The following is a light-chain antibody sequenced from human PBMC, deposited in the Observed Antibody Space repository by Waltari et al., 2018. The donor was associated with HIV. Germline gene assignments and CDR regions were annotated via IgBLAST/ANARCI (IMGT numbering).Light chain of an antibody. CDR3: ASFSRGLTLVV. CDR2: EVK. Sequence: QSALTQPASVSGSPGQSLTISCPGSDSDIGASAYFSWYQKYPDRAPRLLIYEVKKRPSGVSSRFSGSKSANTASLTISGLQLEDEAEFYCASFSRGLTLVVFGGGTHVTVL. CDR1: DSDIGASAY. V-gene: IGLV2-14*01. J-gene: IGLJ2*01.